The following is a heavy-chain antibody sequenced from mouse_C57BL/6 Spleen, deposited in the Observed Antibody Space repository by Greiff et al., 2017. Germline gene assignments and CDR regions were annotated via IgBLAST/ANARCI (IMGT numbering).Heavy chain of an antibody. CDR3: TRRGYYYAMDY. CDR2: IDPETGGT. CDR1: GYTFTDYE. Sequence: VQLVESGAELVRPGASVTLSCKASGYTFTDYEMHWVKQTPVHGLEWIGAIDPETGGTAYNQKFKGKAILTADKSSSTAYMELRSLTSEDSAVYYCTRRGYYYAMDYWGQGTSVTVSS. J-gene: IGHJ4*01. V-gene: IGHV1-15*01.